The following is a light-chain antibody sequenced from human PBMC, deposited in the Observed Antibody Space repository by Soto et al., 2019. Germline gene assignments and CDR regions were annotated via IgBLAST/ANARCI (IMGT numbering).Light chain of an antibody. CDR1: QGLSSD. CDR3: QQLNIYPVT. CDR2: AAS. Sequence: DIQLTQSPSFLSASVGDRVTITCRASQGLSSDLAWYQQKPGKAPKLLIYAASTLQNGVPSRFSGSGSGTAFTLTIRSLQPEDFATYCCQQLNIYPVTFGQGTRLEIK. J-gene: IGKJ5*01. V-gene: IGKV1-9*01.